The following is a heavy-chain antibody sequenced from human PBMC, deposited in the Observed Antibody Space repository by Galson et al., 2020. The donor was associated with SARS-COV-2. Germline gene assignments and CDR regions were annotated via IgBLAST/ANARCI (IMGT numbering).Heavy chain of an antibody. CDR1: GFTFSRYW. CDR3: ARDLGLVTTCYFDY. CDR2: INQDGSDQ. Sequence: GGSLRLSCAASGFTFSRYWMSWVRQAPGKGLEWVANINQDGSDQNYVDSVKGRFTISRDNAKNSLYLQMNSLRAEDTAVYSCARDLGLVTTCYFDYWCQGNLFTVSS. D-gene: IGHD4-17*01. J-gene: IGHJ4*02. V-gene: IGHV3-7*04.